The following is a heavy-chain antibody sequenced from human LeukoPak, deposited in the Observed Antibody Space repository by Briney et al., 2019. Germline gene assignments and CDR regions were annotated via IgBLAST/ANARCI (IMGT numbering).Heavy chain of an antibody. CDR3: AREGTYDSRGYYPLGAFDI. D-gene: IGHD3-22*01. CDR2: ISWDGGST. CDR1: GFTFDDYT. J-gene: IGHJ3*02. V-gene: IGHV3-43*01. Sequence: GGSLRLSCAASGFTFDDYTMHWVRQAPGKGLEWVSLISWDGGSTYYADSVKGRFTISRDNSKNMVSLQMSSLRAEDTAMYYCAREGTYDSRGYYPLGAFDIWGQGTMVTVSS.